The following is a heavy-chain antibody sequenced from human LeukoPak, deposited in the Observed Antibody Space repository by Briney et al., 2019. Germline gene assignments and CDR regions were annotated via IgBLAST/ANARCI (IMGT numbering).Heavy chain of an antibody. CDR1: GGSISSYY. J-gene: IGHJ4*02. CDR2: IYTSGST. CDR3: ARGYSRVRGSYTDY. D-gene: IGHD3-10*01. Sequence: PSETLSLTCTVSGGSISSYYWSWIRQPAGKGLEWIGRIYTSGSTNYNPSLKSRVTMSVDTSKNQFSLKLSSVTAADTAVYYCARGYSRVRGSYTDYWGQGTLVTVSS. V-gene: IGHV4-4*07.